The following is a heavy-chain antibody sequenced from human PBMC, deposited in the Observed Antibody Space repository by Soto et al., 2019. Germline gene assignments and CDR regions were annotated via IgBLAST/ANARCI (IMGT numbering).Heavy chain of an antibody. J-gene: IGHJ3*02. D-gene: IGHD3-22*01. Sequence: GESLKISCKASGYSFTSYWINWVRQMPGKGLEWMGKIDPSDSYTNYGPPFQGHVTISADKSITTAYLQWSSLEASDTAMYYCATTLIFPNYYDSSGYLDALDIWGQGTMVTVSS. CDR3: ATTLIFPNYYDSSGYLDALDI. CDR2: IDPSDSYT. CDR1: GYSFTSYW. V-gene: IGHV5-10-1*01.